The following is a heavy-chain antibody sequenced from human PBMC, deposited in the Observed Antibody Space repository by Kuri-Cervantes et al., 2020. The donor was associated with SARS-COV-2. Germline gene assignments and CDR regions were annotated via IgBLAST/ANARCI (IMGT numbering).Heavy chain of an antibody. CDR3: TSQTSGDY. Sequence: GGSLRLSCAASGFTFSSYGMHWVRQAPGKGLEWVGRIRSKANSYATAYAASVKGRFTISRDDSKNTAYLQMNSLKTEDTAVYYCTSQTSGDYWGQGTLVTVSS. D-gene: IGHD1-26*01. CDR1: GFTFSSYG. CDR2: IRSKANSYAT. J-gene: IGHJ4*02. V-gene: IGHV3-73*01.